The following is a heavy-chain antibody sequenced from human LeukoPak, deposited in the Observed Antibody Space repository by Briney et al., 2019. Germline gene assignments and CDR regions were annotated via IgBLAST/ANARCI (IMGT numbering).Heavy chain of an antibody. Sequence: ASVKVSCTASGYTFTGYYMHWVRQAPGQGLEWMGWINPNSGGTNYAQKFQGWVTMTRDTSISTAYMELSRLRSDDTAVYYCARAPVYGDYTFPFDYWGQGTLVTVSS. CDR3: ARAPVYGDYTFPFDY. V-gene: IGHV1-2*04. CDR1: GYTFTGYY. CDR2: INPNSGGT. D-gene: IGHD4-17*01. J-gene: IGHJ4*02.